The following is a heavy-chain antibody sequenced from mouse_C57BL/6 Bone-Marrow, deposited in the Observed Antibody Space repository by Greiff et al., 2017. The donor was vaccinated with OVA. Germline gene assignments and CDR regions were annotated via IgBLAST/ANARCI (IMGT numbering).Heavy chain of an antibody. CDR2: VYPGSGST. CDR1: GYTFTSYW. Sequence: QVQLQQPGAELVKPGASVKMSCKASGYTFTSYWITWVKQRPGQGLEWIGDVYPGSGSTNYTAKFKSKATLTVDTASSTAYMQLSSLTSDDSAVYYWARQLRLRKVFDYWGQGTTLTVSS. D-gene: IGHD3-2*02. CDR3: ARQLRLRKVFDY. V-gene: IGHV1-55*01. J-gene: IGHJ2*01.